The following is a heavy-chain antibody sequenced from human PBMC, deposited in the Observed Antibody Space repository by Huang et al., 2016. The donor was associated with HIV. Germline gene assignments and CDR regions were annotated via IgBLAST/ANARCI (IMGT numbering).Heavy chain of an antibody. D-gene: IGHD3-22*01. V-gene: IGHV3-30-3*01. CDR2: ISHDGNKT. CDR3: ARGYSRGPWGDF. Sequence: QVQLVESGGGVVQPGTSLRLSCVVSGFNFKIYPLHWIRQAPGKGLEWVAVISHDGNKTFFTDPVEGRFTISRDNSNNTLYLQMNSLKSDDTAMYYCARGYSRGPWGDFWGPGTLVIVSS. J-gene: IGHJ4*02. CDR1: GFNFKIYP.